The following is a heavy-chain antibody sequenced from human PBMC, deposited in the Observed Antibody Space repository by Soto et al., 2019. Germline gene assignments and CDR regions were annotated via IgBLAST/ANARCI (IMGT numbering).Heavy chain of an antibody. CDR3: VWSGVRGVISVNYYYGMDV. CDR2: INPNSGGT. J-gene: IGHJ6*02. D-gene: IGHD3-10*01. CDR1: GYTFTGYY. Sequence: QVQLVQSGAEVKKPGASVKVSCKASGYTFTGYYMHWVRQAPGQGLEWMGWINPNSGGTNYAQKYQGRITMTRDTSISTAYMELSRLRSDDKAVYYCVWSGVRGVISVNYYYGMDVWGQGNTVTVSS. V-gene: IGHV1-2*02.